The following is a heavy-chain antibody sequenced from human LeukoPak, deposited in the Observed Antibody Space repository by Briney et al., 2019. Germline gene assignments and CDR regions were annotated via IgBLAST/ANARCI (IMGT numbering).Heavy chain of an antibody. CDR2: IYTSGST. D-gene: IGHD3-10*01. CDR1: GGSISSYY. V-gene: IGHV4-4*07. CDR3: ARDISMVRGVMVQGFDY. J-gene: IGHJ4*02. Sequence: SETLSLTFTVTGGSISSYYWSWIRQPAGKGLEWIGRIYTSGSTNYNPSLKSRVTMSVDTSKNQFSLKLSSVTAADTAVYYCARDISMVRGVMVQGFDYWGQGTLVTVSS.